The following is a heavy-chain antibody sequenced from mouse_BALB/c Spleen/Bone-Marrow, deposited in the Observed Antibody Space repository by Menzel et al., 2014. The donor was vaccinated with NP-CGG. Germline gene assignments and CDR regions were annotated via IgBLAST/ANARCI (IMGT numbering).Heavy chain of an antibody. V-gene: IGHV7-1*02. Sequence: EVNVVESGGGLVQPGGSLRLSCAPSGFTFSDFYMEWVRQPPGKRLEWIAASRNKANDYTTEYSASVKGRFIVSRDTSKSILYLQMNALRAEDTAIYYCARDPRWLLAMDYWGQGTSVTVSS. CDR3: ARDPRWLLAMDY. D-gene: IGHD2-3*01. CDR2: SRNKANDYTT. CDR1: GFTFSDFY. J-gene: IGHJ4*01.